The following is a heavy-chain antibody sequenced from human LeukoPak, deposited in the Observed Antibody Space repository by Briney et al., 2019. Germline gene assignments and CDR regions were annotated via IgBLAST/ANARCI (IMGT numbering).Heavy chain of an antibody. D-gene: IGHD5-12*01. CDR1: GDTLSSYT. CDR2: TIPIFGTA. Sequence: GASVKVSCKASGDTLSSYTISWVRQAPGQGLEWMGRTIPIFGTANYAQKFQGRVTITADKSTSTAYMELSTLRSEDTAVYYCARFFSDYDVYWGQGTLVTVSS. J-gene: IGHJ4*02. V-gene: IGHV1-69*08. CDR3: ARFFSDYDVY.